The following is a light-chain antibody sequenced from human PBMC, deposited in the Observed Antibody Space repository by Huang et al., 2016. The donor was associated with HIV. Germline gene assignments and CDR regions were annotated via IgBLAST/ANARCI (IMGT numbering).Light chain of an antibody. V-gene: IGKV1-NL1*01. CDR2: ATS. CDR3: QQYQSVPWT. CDR1: QGISKS. Sequence: DIQMTQSPSSLSASVGDRVTIICRASQGISKSLAWYQQKPGKAPKLLLYATSNLESGVPSRFSGSGSGTHYTLTISTLQPEDLATYYWQQYQSVPWTFGQGTKVAI. J-gene: IGKJ1*01.